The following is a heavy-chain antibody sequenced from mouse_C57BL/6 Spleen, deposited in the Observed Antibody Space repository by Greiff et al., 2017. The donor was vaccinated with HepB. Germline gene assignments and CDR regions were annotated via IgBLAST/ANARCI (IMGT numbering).Heavy chain of an antibody. V-gene: IGHV1-55*01. CDR3: ARRLAGDRFWFAY. Sequence: VQLQQPGAELVKPGASVKMSCKASGYTFTSYWITWVKQRPGQGLEWIGDSYPGSGSTNYNEKFKSKATLTVDTSSSTAYMQLSSLTSEDSAVYYCARRLAGDRFWFAYWGQGARVAVAA. CDR2: SYPGSGST. CDR1: GYTFTSYW. J-gene: IGHJ3*01. D-gene: IGHD1-1*01.